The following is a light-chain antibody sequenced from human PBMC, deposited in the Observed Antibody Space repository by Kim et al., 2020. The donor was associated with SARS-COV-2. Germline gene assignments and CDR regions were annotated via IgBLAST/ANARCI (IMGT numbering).Light chain of an antibody. CDR1: SSDVGGYDY. CDR2: DVS. CDR3: SSYTSSSLYV. J-gene: IGLJ1*01. Sequence: QSGLTQPASVSGSPGQSITISCTGTSSDVGGYDYVSWYQQRPGEAPKVMIYDVSNRPSGVSDRFSGSKSGNTASLTISGLQAEDEADYYCSSYTSSSLYVFGTGTKVTVL. V-gene: IGLV2-14*01.